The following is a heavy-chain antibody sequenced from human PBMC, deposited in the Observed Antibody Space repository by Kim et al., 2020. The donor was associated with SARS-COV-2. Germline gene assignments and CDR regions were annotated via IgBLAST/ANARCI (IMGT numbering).Heavy chain of an antibody. D-gene: IGHD3-22*01. J-gene: IGHJ4*02. Sequence: DSVKGRFTISRDNSKNTLYLQMNSLRAEDTVVYYCAKDDTKMYYYDSSGLWGQGTLVTVSS. V-gene: IGHV3-30*02. CDR3: AKDDTKMYYYDSSGL.